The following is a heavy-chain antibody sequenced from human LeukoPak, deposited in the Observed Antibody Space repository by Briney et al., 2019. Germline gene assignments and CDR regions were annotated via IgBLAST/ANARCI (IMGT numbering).Heavy chain of an antibody. Sequence: PGGSLRLSCAAPGFTFSDYYMSLIRQAPGKGLEWVSYISSSDSTIYYAASVKGRFTISRDNAKNSLYLQMKSLRAEDTAVYYCARPRYSSSWYAFDIWGQGTMVTVSS. D-gene: IGHD6-13*01. J-gene: IGHJ3*02. CDR2: ISSSDSTI. CDR1: GFTFSDYY. CDR3: ARPRYSSSWYAFDI. V-gene: IGHV3-11*01.